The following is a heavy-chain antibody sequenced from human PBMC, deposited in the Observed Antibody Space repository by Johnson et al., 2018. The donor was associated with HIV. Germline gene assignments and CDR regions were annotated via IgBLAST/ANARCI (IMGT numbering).Heavy chain of an antibody. CDR3: ARYQHLVRDGAFDI. Sequence: QVQLVESGGGLVKPGGSLRLSCAASGFTLSDYYMSWIRQAPGKGLEWLSYISSSGSLTYYADSVEGRFTISRDSAKNSLYLQMNILTAEDPAVYDCARYQHLVRDGAFDIWGQGTMVTVSS. D-gene: IGHD3-3*02. J-gene: IGHJ3*02. V-gene: IGHV3-11*04. CDR2: ISSSGSLT. CDR1: GFTLSDYY.